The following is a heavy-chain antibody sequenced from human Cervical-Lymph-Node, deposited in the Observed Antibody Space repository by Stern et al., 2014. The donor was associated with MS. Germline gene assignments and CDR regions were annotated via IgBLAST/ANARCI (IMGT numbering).Heavy chain of an antibody. CDR2: IRGSGGSA. J-gene: IGHJ4*02. CDR3: AKSTVTSLSDY. V-gene: IGHV3-23*04. CDR1: GFTFSSYA. Sequence: EEQLVEAGGGLVQPGGSLRLPCAASGFTFSSYAMSWVRQAPGKGLGWVSAIRGSGGSAYYADSVKGRFTISRDNSKNTLYLQMNSLRAEDTAVYYCAKSTVTSLSDYWGQGTLVTVSS. D-gene: IGHD4-17*01.